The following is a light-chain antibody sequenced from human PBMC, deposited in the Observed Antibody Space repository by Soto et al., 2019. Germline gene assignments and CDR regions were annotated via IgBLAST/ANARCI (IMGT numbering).Light chain of an antibody. V-gene: IGLV1-36*01. CDR2: FDD. CDR3: AAWDDSLDGVV. J-gene: IGLJ2*01. CDR1: TSNIGNNA. Sequence: QSVLTQPPSVSEAPRQRVTISCSGSTSNIGNNAVSWYQQFPGKAPTLIIYFDDLLPSGVSDRFSGSKSGTSASLAISGLQSEDEADYYCAAWDDSLDGVVFGGGTQLTV.